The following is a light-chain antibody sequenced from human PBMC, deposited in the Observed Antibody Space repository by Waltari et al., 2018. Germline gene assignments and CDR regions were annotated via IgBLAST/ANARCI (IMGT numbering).Light chain of an antibody. V-gene: IGLV1-44*01. CDR2: SNS. CDR3: AAWDDSLKGWV. J-gene: IGLJ3*02. CDR1: SSNIGTNK. Sequence: QSVLTQASSASGTPGQRVTISCSGSSSNIGTNKVNWYQQLPGTAPKVLIYSNSQRPSGVPARFSGSKSGTSASLAISGLQSEDEADYYCAAWDDSLKGWVFGGGTKLTVL.